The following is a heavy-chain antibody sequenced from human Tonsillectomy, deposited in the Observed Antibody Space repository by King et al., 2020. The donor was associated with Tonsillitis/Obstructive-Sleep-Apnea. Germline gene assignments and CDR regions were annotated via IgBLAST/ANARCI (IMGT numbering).Heavy chain of an antibody. D-gene: IGHD3-16*01. CDR2: IYWDDDK. J-gene: IGHJ4*02. V-gene: IGHV2-5*02. CDR1: GFSLSTSGVG. CDR3: ARSRRLFGWGSYSDY. Sequence: TLKESGPTLVKPTQTLTLTCTFSGFSLSTSGVGVGWIRQPPGKALEWLALIYWDDDKRYSPSLKSRLTITKDTSKNQVVLTMTNMDPVDTAAYYCARSRRLFGWGSYSDYWGQGTLGTVSS.